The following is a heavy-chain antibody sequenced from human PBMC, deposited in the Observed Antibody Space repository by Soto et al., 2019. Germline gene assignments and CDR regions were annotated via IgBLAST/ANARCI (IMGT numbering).Heavy chain of an antibody. J-gene: IGHJ4*02. CDR3: ARNYGHDCGGGNCYFYL. CDR2: IIPLFGTA. CDR1: GGTFSRYA. V-gene: IGHV1-69*01. Sequence: QVQLVQSGAEVKKPGSSVKVSCKASGGTFSRYAINWVRQAPGHGLEWMGGIIPLFGTANYAQKFQGRVTITADESASTAHMELRSLRSEDTAVYYCARNYGHDCGGGNCYFYLWGQGTLVTVSS. D-gene: IGHD2-15*01.